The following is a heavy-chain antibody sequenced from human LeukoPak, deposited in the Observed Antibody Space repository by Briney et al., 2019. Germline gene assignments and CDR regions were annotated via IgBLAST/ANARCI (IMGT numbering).Heavy chain of an antibody. V-gene: IGHV4-59*01. CDR3: ARAVDYYDSSGYYYYYYGMDV. D-gene: IGHD3-22*01. CDR1: GGSISSYY. Sequence: SETLSLTCTVSGGSISSYYWSWLRQPPGKGLEWIGYIYYSGSTNYNPSLKSRVTISVDTSKNQFSLKLSSVTAADTAVYYCARAVDYYDSSGYYYYYYGMDVWGQGTTVTVSS. CDR2: IYYSGST. J-gene: IGHJ6*02.